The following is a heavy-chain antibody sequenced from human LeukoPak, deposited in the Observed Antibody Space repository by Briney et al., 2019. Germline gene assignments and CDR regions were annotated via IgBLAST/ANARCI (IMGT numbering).Heavy chain of an antibody. D-gene: IGHD1-26*01. Sequence: SETLSLTCAVYGGSFSGYYWSWIRQPPGKGLEWIGEINHSGSTNYNPSLKSRVTISVDTSKNQFSLKLSSVTAADTAVYYCARGRSPTLGYFDLWGRGTLVTVSS. J-gene: IGHJ2*01. CDR3: ARGRSPTLGYFDL. V-gene: IGHV4-34*01. CDR1: GGSFSGYY. CDR2: INHSGST.